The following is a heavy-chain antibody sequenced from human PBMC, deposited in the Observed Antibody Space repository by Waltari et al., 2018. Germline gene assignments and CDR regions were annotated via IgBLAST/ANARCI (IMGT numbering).Heavy chain of an antibody. Sequence: QVQLQESGPGLGKPSGTLALTCAVSGYSISSGDYGGWIRQPPGKGLEWIGSIYHSESTYYTPSLTGRVPLSVATSTTQSSLNLSSVPAAATAVYSASGAPYVDSFYRGQGTLVTGSS. CDR2: IYHSEST. J-gene: IGHJ4*02. CDR1: GYSISSGDY. V-gene: IGHV4-38-2*01. CDR3: SGAPYVDSFY. D-gene: IGHD5-12*01.